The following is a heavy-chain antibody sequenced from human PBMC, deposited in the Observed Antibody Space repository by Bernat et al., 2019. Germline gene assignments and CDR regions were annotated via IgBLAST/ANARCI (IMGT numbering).Heavy chain of an antibody. V-gene: IGHV1-58*01. J-gene: IGHJ6*02. CDR2: IVVGSGNT. D-gene: IGHD1-26*01. Sequence: QMQLVQSGPEVKKPGTSVKVSCKASGFTFTSSAVQWVRQARGQRLEWIGWIVVGSGNTNYAQKFQERVTITRDMSTSTAYMELSSLRSEDTAVYYWAGGSSPFYYYGMDVWGQGTTVTVSS. CDR1: GFTFTSSA. CDR3: AGGSSPFYYYGMDV.